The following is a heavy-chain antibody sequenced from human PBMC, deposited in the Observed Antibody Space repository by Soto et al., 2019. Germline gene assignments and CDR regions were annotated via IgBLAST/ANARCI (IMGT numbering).Heavy chain of an antibody. CDR2: ISSSGGST. J-gene: IGHJ4*02. D-gene: IGHD4-17*01. V-gene: IGHV3-23*01. Sequence: QPGGSLRLSCAASGFTFTNYAMSWVRQAPGKGLEWVSAISSSGGSTYYAGSVMARFTISRHNSKDTLYLQMNSLSAEDTAVYYCAKGAYGDYAHWGQGTLVTVSS. CDR1: GFTFTNYA. CDR3: AKGAYGDYAH.